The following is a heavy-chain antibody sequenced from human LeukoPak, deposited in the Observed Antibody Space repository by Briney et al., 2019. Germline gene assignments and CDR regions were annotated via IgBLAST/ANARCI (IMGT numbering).Heavy chain of an antibody. J-gene: IGHJ4*02. CDR2: INTDGSAT. CDR3: ARGTAATAGIDY. CDR1: GFNFSTYW. D-gene: IGHD6-13*01. V-gene: IGHV3-74*01. Sequence: GGSLRLSCAVSGFNFSTYWIHWVRQAPGKGLVWVSLINTDGSATTYGDSAKGRFTVSRDNDKNSLFLEMNSLGVEDTAVYYCARGTAATAGIDYWGQGTLVTVSS.